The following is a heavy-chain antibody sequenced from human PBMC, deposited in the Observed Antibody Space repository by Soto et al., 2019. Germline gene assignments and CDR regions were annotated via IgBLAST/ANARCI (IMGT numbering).Heavy chain of an antibody. CDR3: AKDTVGGYSFWSGYYSDGLDV. V-gene: IGHV3-23*01. CDR1: GFTFDSYA. J-gene: IGHJ3*01. Sequence: EVKLLESGGGLAQPGGSLRLSCVGSGFTFDSYAISWVRQAPGKGLQWISVISGNGAGTDYAHSVKGRFTISRDNANNRVHLQINSLRVEDTALYYCAKDTVGGYSFWSGYYSDGLDVWGQGTMVTVSS. D-gene: IGHD3-3*01. CDR2: ISGNGAGT.